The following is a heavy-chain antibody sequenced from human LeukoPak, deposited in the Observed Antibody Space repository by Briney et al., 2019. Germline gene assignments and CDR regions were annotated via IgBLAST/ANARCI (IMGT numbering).Heavy chain of an antibody. CDR2: ISGSGFTT. J-gene: IGHJ5*01. CDR3: VKEETVTITFSFDS. CDR1: GFTFSNYA. V-gene: IGHV3-23*01. D-gene: IGHD5-24*01. Sequence: GGSLRLSCAASGFTFSNYAMSWVRQAPGKGPEWVSGISGSGFTTHYADSVKGRFTISRDNSKNTLYLQMNSLRAEDTAVYYCVKEETVTITFSFDSWGQGTLVTVSS.